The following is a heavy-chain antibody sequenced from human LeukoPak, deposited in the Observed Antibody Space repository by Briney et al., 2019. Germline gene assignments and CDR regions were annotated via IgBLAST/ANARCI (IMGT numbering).Heavy chain of an antibody. D-gene: IGHD6-13*01. CDR1: GFTFSSFA. V-gene: IGHV3-23*01. CDR3: AKDPAKGYSSSWYMDY. J-gene: IGHJ4*02. CDR2: ISGSGGST. Sequence: PGGSLRLSCAASGFTFSSFAMSWVRQGPGKGLEWVSAISGSGGSTYYADSVKGRFTISRDNSKNTLYLQMNSLRAEDTAVYYCAKDPAKGYSSSWYMDYWGQGTLVTVS.